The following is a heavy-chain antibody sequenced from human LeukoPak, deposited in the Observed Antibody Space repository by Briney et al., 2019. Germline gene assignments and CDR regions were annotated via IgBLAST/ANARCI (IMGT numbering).Heavy chain of an antibody. CDR2: ICGTGCGNGKT. CDR3: AQGLWDKSGWSLDY. V-gene: IGHV3-23*01. D-gene: IGHD6-19*01. Sequence: PGGSLRLCCVASEFHFSSSSMNWGRQAPGTGLQWISAICGTGCGNGKTYYADSVKGRFTISRDDSKSTLFLHMTSLRVEDTAVYYCAQGLWDKSGWSLDYWGQGSLVTVSS. J-gene: IGHJ4*02. CDR1: EFHFSSSS.